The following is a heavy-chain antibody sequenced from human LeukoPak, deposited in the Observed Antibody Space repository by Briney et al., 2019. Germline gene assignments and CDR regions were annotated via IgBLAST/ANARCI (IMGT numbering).Heavy chain of an antibody. CDR3: ARDGRDGYNYGPGAFDI. J-gene: IGHJ3*02. V-gene: IGHV6-1*01. CDR2: TYYRSKWYN. D-gene: IGHD5-24*01. CDR1: GDSVSSNSAA. Sequence: SQTLSLTCAISGDSVSSNSAAWNWIRQSPLRGLEWLGRTYYRSKWYNDYAVSVKSRITINPDTSKSQFSLQLNSVTPEDTAVYYCARDGRDGYNYGPGAFDIWGQGTMVTVSS.